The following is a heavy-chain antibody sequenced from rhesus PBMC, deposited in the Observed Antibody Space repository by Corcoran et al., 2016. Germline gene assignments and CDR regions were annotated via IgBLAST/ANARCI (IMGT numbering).Heavy chain of an antibody. D-gene: IGHD3-16*01. CDR3: AAPLSGSYYYHYFDY. V-gene: IGHV4-173*01. Sequence: QLQLQESGPGLVKPSETLSLTCAVSGGSISSNYWSWIRQPPGKGLEWIGSISGSGGSTDYNPSLKSRVTISTDTSKNQFSLKLSSGTAADTAVYYCAAPLSGSYYYHYFDYWGQGVLVTVSS. CDR1: GGSISSNY. CDR2: ISGSGGST. J-gene: IGHJ4*01.